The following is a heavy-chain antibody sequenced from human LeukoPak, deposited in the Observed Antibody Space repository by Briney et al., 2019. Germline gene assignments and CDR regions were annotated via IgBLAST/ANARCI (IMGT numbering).Heavy chain of an antibody. J-gene: IGHJ4*02. CDR2: ISGSGGTT. D-gene: IGHD2-2*01. Sequence: PGGSLRLSCAASGFTFSSSAMRWVRQAPGKGLEWVSSISGSGGTTYYADSVKGRSTISRDNSKNTLNLQMNSLRVEDTAVYYCAREGYCSSPNCYVDYWGQGTLVIVSS. V-gene: IGHV3-23*01. CDR1: GFTFSSSA. CDR3: AREGYCSSPNCYVDY.